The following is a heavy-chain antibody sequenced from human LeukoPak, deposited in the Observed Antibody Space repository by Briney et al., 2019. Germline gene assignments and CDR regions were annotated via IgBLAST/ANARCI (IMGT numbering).Heavy chain of an antibody. Sequence: GGSLRLSCAASGFTFSSYSMVWVRQAPGKGLVWVSRINSDGYSITYADSVKGRFTISRDNARNTLYLQMNSLIAEDTAVYFCTRAGYSSGFDSWGQGTLVTVSS. D-gene: IGHD6-19*01. J-gene: IGHJ5*01. CDR1: GFTFSSYS. CDR2: INSDGYSI. CDR3: TRAGYSSGFDS. V-gene: IGHV3-74*03.